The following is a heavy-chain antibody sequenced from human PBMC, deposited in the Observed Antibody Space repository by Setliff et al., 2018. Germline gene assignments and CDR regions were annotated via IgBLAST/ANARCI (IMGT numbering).Heavy chain of an antibody. V-gene: IGHV1-18*01. CDR3: ARDLSTTVMTRSWYYFDY. J-gene: IGHJ4*02. Sequence: GASVKVSCKASGYTFATYGISWVRQAPGQGLEWMGWISPYNSNTNYAQNFQGRVTMTTDTSTSTAYMELRSLRSDDTAMHYCARDLSTTVMTRSWYYFDYWGQGTLVTVSS. D-gene: IGHD4-17*01. CDR2: ISPYNSNT. CDR1: GYTFATYG.